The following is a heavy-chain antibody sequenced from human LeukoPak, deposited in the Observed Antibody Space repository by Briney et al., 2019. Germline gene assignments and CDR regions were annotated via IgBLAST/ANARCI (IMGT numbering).Heavy chain of an antibody. CDR1: GFTFSSYG. D-gene: IGHD6-13*01. V-gene: IGHV3-30*18. Sequence: GGSLRLSCAASGFTFSSYGMHWVRQAPGKGLEWVAVISYDGSNKYYADSVKGRFTISRDNSKNTLYLQMNSLRAEDTAVYYCAKEGRSSSWHDAFDIWGQGTMVTVSS. CDR3: AKEGRSSSWHDAFDI. J-gene: IGHJ3*02. CDR2: ISYDGSNK.